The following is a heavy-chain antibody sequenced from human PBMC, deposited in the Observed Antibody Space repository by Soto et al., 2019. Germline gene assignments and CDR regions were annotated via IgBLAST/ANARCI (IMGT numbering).Heavy chain of an antibody. V-gene: IGHV3-53*01. J-gene: IGHJ4*02. CDR1: GFTVSSNY. CDR2: ICSGGST. D-gene: IGHD2-2*02. Sequence: GGSLRLSCAASGFTVSSNYMSWVRQAPGKGLEWVSVICSGGSTYYADSVKGRFTISRDNSKNTLYLQMNSLRAEDTAVYYCAKDQPLGYCSSTSCYIYWGQGTLVTDSS. CDR3: AKDQPLGYCSSTSCYIY.